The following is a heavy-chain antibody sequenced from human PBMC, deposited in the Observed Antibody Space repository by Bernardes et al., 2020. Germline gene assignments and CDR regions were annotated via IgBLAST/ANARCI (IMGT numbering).Heavy chain of an antibody. D-gene: IGHD2-15*01. Sequence: GGSLRLSCAASGFTFSSYGMHWVRQAPGKGLEWVAVISYDGSNKYYADSVKGRFTISRDNSKNTLYLQMNSLRAEDTAVYYCAKDEDIVVVVAAFYGMDVWGQGTTVTVSS. J-gene: IGHJ6*02. V-gene: IGHV3-30*18. CDR1: GFTFSSYG. CDR2: ISYDGSNK. CDR3: AKDEDIVVVVAAFYGMDV.